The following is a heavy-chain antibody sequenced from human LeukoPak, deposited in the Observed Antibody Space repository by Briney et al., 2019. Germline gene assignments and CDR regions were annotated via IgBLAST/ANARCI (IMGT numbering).Heavy chain of an antibody. V-gene: IGHV1-69*13. CDR2: IIPIFGTA. D-gene: IGHD1-1*01. J-gene: IGHJ1*01. Sequence: ASVKVSCKASGGTFSSYAISWGRQAPGQGLEWMGGIIPIFGTANYAQKFQGRVTITADESTSTAYMELSSLRSEDTAVYYCARSGTTSRAEYFQHWGQGTLVTVSS. CDR3: ARSGTTSRAEYFQH. CDR1: GGTFSSYA.